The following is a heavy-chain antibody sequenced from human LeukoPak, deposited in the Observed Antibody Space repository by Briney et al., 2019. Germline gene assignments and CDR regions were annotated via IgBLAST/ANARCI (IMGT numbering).Heavy chain of an antibody. D-gene: IGHD2-15*01. CDR3: ARLEIVVVAATQVARREYCFDY. V-gene: IGHV4-38-2*01. CDR1: DYSISSGYY. CDR2: IYHSGST. J-gene: IGHJ4*02. Sequence: SETLSLTCAVSDYSISSGYYWGWIRQPPGKGLEWIGSIYHSGSTYYNPSLKSRVTISVDTSKNQFSLKLSSVTAADTAVYYCARLEIVVVAATQVARREYCFDYWGQGTLVTVSS.